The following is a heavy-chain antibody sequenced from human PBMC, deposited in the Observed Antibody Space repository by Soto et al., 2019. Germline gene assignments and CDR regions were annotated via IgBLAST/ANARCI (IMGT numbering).Heavy chain of an antibody. Sequence: SETLSLTCTVSGGSISSYYWSWIRQPPGKGLEWIGYIYYSGSTNYNPSLKSRVTISVDTSRNQFSLKLSSVTAADTAVYYCARSGGAMVTGYYYYYYGMDVWGQGTTVTVSS. D-gene: IGHD5-18*01. J-gene: IGHJ6*02. V-gene: IGHV4-59*01. CDR1: GGSISSYY. CDR3: ARSGGAMVTGYYYYYYGMDV. CDR2: IYYSGST.